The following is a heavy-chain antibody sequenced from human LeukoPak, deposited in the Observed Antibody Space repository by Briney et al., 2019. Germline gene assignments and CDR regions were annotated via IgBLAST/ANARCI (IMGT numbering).Heavy chain of an antibody. D-gene: IGHD1-26*01. CDR2: IYSGGST. CDR3: QRETDAFHI. CDR1: GFTVSSSY. V-gene: IGHV3-66*01. J-gene: IGHJ3*02. Sequence: GGSLRLSCAASGFTVSSSYMSWVRQAPGKGLEWVSIIYSGGSTYYADSVKGRFTISRDNFKNTLYLQMNSLRAEDTAVYYCQRETDAFHIWGQGTMVTVSS.